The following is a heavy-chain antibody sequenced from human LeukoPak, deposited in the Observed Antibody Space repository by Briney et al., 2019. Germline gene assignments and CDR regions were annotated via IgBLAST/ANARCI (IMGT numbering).Heavy chain of an antibody. D-gene: IGHD2/OR15-2a*01. V-gene: IGHV3-23*01. CDR1: GFTFSNYG. CDR2: ISGSGGST. Sequence: GGSLRLSCAASGFTFSNYGMSWVRQAPGKGLEWVSGISGSGGSTYYADSVKGRFTISRDNSKNTLYLQMNSLRADDTAVYYCARAGNIRFDYWGQGTLVTVSS. J-gene: IGHJ4*02. CDR3: ARAGNIRFDY.